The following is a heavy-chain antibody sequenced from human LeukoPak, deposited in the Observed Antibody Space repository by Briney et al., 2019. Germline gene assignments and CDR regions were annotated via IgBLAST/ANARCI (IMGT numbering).Heavy chain of an antibody. CDR2: INHSGST. Sequence: SETLSLTCAVYGGSFSGYYWSWIRQPPGMGLEWIGEINHSGSTNYNPSLKSRVTISVDTSKNQFSLKLSSVTAADTAVYYCARARSDYDYVWGSYRSPLYYFDYWGQGTLVTVSS. D-gene: IGHD3-16*02. J-gene: IGHJ4*02. V-gene: IGHV4-34*01. CDR1: GGSFSGYY. CDR3: ARARSDYDYVWGSYRSPLYYFDY.